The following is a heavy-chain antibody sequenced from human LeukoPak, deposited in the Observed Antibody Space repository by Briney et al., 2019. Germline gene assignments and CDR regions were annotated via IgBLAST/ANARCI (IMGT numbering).Heavy chain of an antibody. J-gene: IGHJ4*02. V-gene: IGHV4-59*12. Sequence: SETLSLTCTVSGGSISSYYWSWIRQPPDKGLEWIGYIYYTGSTNYNPSLKSRVTISVDTSKNQFSLKLSSVTAADTAVYYCAGYSSTWPKYYSDSWGQGTLVTVSS. CDR3: AGYSSTWPKYYSDS. CDR1: GGSISSYY. D-gene: IGHD6-13*01. CDR2: IYYTGST.